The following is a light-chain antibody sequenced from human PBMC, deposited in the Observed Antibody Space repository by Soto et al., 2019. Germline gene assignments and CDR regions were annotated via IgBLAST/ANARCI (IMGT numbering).Light chain of an antibody. Sequence: QSALTQPPSASGSPGQSVTISCTGTSSDVGGYNYVSWYQQHPGTAPQLLIYEVTKRPSGVPGRFSGSKSGNTASLTISGLQDEDEADYYCSSYAGSNNYVFGTGTKVTVL. CDR1: SSDVGGYNY. CDR2: EVT. J-gene: IGLJ1*01. V-gene: IGLV2-8*01. CDR3: SSYAGSNNYV.